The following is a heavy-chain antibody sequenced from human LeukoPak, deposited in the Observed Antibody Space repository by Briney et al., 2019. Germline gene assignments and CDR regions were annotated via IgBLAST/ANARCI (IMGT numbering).Heavy chain of an antibody. CDR1: GFTFSAYS. J-gene: IGHJ4*02. Sequence: PGGSLRLSCAASGFTFSAYSMNWVRQAPGKGLEWVSSAGTSSSYIYYADSVKGRFTISRDNANNSLYLQMNSLRAEDTTVYYCARGDSGGMDYWGQGTLVTVSS. CDR3: ARGDSGGMDY. CDR2: AGTSSSYI. V-gene: IGHV3-21*01. D-gene: IGHD3-16*01.